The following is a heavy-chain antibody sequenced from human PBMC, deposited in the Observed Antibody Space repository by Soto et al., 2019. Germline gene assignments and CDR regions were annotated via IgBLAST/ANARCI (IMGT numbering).Heavy chain of an antibody. CDR1: GGSISSGDYY. V-gene: IGHV4-30-4*01. J-gene: IGHJ4*02. Sequence: SETLSLTCTVSGGSISSGDYYWSWIRQPPGKGLEWIGYIYYSGSTYYNPSLKSRVTISVDTSKNQFSLKLSSVTAADTAVYYCAREGRITMIVALWGQGTLVTVSS. CDR2: IYYSGST. CDR3: AREGRITMIVAL. D-gene: IGHD3-22*01.